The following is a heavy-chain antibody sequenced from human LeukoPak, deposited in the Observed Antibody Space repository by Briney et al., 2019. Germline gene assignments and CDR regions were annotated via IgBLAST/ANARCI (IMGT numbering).Heavy chain of an antibody. J-gene: IGHJ4*02. Sequence: ASEKVSCKASGYTFTSYGISWVRQAPGQGLEWMGWISAYNGNTNYAQKLQGRVTMTTDTSTGTAYMELRSLRSDDTAVYYCARAGRITMVRGVIYEGYWGQGTLVTVSS. D-gene: IGHD3-10*01. CDR3: ARAGRITMVRGVIYEGY. V-gene: IGHV1-18*01. CDR1: GYTFTSYG. CDR2: ISAYNGNT.